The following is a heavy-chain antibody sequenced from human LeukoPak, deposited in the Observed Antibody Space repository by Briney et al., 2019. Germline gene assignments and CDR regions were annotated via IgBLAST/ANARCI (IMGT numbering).Heavy chain of an antibody. Sequence: SETLSLTCAVSGGSISSSNWWSWIRQHPGKGLEWIGYIYYSGSTYYNPSLKSRVTISVDTSKNQFSLKLSSVTAADTAVYYCARATWEYYDSSGYYDYWGQGTLVTVSS. J-gene: IGHJ4*02. V-gene: IGHV4-31*11. D-gene: IGHD3-22*01. CDR2: IYYSGST. CDR3: ARATWEYYDSSGYYDY. CDR1: GGSISSSNW.